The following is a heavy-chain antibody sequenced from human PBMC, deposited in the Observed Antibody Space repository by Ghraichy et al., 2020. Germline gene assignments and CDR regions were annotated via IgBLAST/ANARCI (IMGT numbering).Heavy chain of an antibody. CDR3: ARRGTYDLWFYFDY. D-gene: IGHD3-22*01. CDR1: GYNFATYW. J-gene: IGHJ4*02. V-gene: IGHV5-51*01. CDR2: IYPGDSET. Sequence: GESLNISCKGSGYNFATYWIAWVRQVPGKGLEWMGIIYPGDSETKYSPSFQGQVTISADTSINTAYLQWTSLKASDTAIYYCARRGTYDLWFYFDYWGQGSLVTVSS.